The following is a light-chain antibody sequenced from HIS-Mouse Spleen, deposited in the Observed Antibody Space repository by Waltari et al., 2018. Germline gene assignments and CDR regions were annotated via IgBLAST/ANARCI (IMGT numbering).Light chain of an antibody. Sequence: QAVLTQPSSLSASPGASASLTCTLRSGINVGTYRIYWYQQKPGSPPQYLLRYKSDSDKQQGAGVPSRFSGSKDASANAGILLIAGLQSEDEADYYCMIWNSSAWVFGGGTKL. CDR1: SGINVGTYR. J-gene: IGLJ3*02. CDR3: MIWNSSAWV. V-gene: IGLV5-45*03. CDR2: YKSDSDK.